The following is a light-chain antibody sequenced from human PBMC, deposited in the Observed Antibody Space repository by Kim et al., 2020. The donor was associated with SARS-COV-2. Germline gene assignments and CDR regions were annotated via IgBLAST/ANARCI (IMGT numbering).Light chain of an antibody. CDR1: NLQFKY. V-gene: IGLV3-1*01. J-gene: IGLJ2*01. CDR2: QDN. Sequence: SYELTQPPSVSVSPGETATISCTGDNLQFKYVCWYQRTAGHSPVLVLYQDNKRPSGIPERFSGSNSGNTATLTISGTQAMDEADYYCQAWDNSLGVFGAGTQLTVL. CDR3: QAWDNSLGV.